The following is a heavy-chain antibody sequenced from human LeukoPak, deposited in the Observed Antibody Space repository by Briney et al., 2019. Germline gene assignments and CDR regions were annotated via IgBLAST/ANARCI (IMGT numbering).Heavy chain of an antibody. CDR3: AXXNYGGHSGVWFDP. V-gene: IGHV1-46*01. Sequence: GASVKVSCKASGYTFTSYYMHWVRQAPGQGLEWMGIINPSRGSTSQAQTFQGRVTMTRDMSTSTVSMELSSLRSEDTAVYYCAXXNYGGHSGVWFDPWGQGTLVTVSS. CDR2: INPSRGST. CDR1: GYTFTSYY. D-gene: IGHD4-23*01. J-gene: IGHJ5*02.